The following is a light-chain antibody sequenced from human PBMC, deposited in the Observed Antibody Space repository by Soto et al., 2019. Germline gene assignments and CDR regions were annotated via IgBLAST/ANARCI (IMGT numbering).Light chain of an antibody. J-gene: IGKJ1*01. Sequence: EIVLTQSAGTLSLSPGERATLSCRASQTVSGSYLACFQQKPGHAPRLLIYDASPRAAGVPDRFSGSGSGTDFTLTINRLEPEDFAVYYCQHYGSSPWTFGQGTKVEIK. CDR2: DAS. V-gene: IGKV3-20*01. CDR1: QTVSGSY. CDR3: QHYGSSPWT.